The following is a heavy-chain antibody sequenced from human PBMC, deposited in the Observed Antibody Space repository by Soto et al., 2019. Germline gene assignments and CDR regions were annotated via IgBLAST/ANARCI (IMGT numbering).Heavy chain of an antibody. CDR1: GGTFSSYA. CDR3: ARHALAIVSVGDIAGAFDL. V-gene: IGHV1-69*13. CDR2: IIPIFGTA. Sequence: SVKVSCKASGGTFSSYAISWVRQAPGQGLEWMGGIIPIFGTANYAQKFQGRVTITADESTSTAYMELSSLRSEDTAVYYCARHALAIVSVGDIAGAFDLWGQGTMDTVSS. D-gene: IGHD3-16*02. J-gene: IGHJ3*01.